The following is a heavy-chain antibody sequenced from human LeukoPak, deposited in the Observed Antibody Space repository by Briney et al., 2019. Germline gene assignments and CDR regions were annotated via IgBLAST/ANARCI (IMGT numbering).Heavy chain of an antibody. CDR2: IKQDGSEK. D-gene: IGHD2-21*01. V-gene: IGHV3-7*01. CDR3: ARIKSQGVVVPLLRSTYYFDY. CDR1: GFTFSSYW. J-gene: IGHJ4*02. Sequence: PGGSLRLSCAASGFTFSSYWMSWVRQAPGKGLEWVANIKQDGSEKDYVDSVKGRFTISRDTAKNSLYLQMNSLRAEDTAVYYCARIKSQGVVVPLLRSTYYFDYWGQETLVTVSS.